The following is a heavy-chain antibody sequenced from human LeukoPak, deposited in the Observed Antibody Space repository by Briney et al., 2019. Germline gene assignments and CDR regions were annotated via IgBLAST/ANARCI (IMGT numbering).Heavy chain of an antibody. CDR3: ARGRASPGSGSYYNPYYYYYYMDV. D-gene: IGHD3-10*01. CDR2: INHSGST. Sequence: SQTLSLTCAVYGGSFSVYYWSWISHPRGKGLGWIGEINHSGSTNYNPSLKRRVTISVDTSKNQFSLKLSSVTAADTAVYYCARGRASPGSGSYYNPYYYYYYMDVWGKGTTVTVSS. V-gene: IGHV4-34*01. CDR1: GGSFSVYY. J-gene: IGHJ6*03.